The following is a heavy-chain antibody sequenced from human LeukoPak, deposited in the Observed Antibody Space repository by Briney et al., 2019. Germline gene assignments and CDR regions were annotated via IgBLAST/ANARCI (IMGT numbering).Heavy chain of an antibody. J-gene: IGHJ6*04. D-gene: IGHD3-3*01. Sequence: PGGSLRLSCAASGFTFSVEYVSWIRQAPGKGLEWVSYISSSGSSIFYADSVKGRFTISRDNAKNSLFLQMNSLRAEDTAVYYCAKCITIFGVASGMDVWGKGTTVTVSS. CDR3: AKCITIFGVASGMDV. V-gene: IGHV3-11*01. CDR2: ISSSGSSI. CDR1: GFTFSVEY.